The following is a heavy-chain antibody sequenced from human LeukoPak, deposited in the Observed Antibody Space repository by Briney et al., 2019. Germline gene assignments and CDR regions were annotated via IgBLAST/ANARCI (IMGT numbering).Heavy chain of an antibody. CDR1: GDSVSSNSAT. V-gene: IGHV6-1*01. J-gene: IGHJ4*02. Sequence: SQTLSLTCGISGDSVSSNSATWDWIRQSPSRGLEWLGRTWYRSSWYNDSALSVKSRITINPDTSKNQFSLQLHSETPEDTAVYYCARSIQHFDYWGQGILVTVSS. CDR3: ARSIQHFDY. D-gene: IGHD2-21*01. CDR2: TWYRSSWYN.